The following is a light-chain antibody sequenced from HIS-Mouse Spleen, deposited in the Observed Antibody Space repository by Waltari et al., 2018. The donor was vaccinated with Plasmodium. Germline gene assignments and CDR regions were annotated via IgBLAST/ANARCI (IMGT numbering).Light chain of an antibody. V-gene: IGKV1-5*03. J-gene: IGKJ1*01. CDR1: QSISSW. CDR3: QQYNSYWT. CDR2: KAS. Sequence: DIQMTQSPSTLSASVGDRVTITCRASQSISSWLAWYQQKPGKAPKLLIYKASSLESGGPSRFSGSGSGTDITLTISGLQPDDFATYYCQQYNSYWTFGQGTKVEIK.